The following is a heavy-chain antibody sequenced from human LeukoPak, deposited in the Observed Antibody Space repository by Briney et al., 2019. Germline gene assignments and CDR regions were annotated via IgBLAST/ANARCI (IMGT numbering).Heavy chain of an antibody. V-gene: IGHV4-30-4*01. CDR2: IYYSGST. CDR3: ARAGVTTVDY. CDR1: GGSISSGDYY. D-gene: IGHD4-17*01. Sequence: SETLSLTCTVSGGSISSGDYYWSWIRQPPGKGLEWIGYIYYSGSTYYDPSLKSRVAISVDTSKNQFSLKLSSVTAADTAVYYCARAGVTTVDYWGQGTLVTVSS. J-gene: IGHJ4*02.